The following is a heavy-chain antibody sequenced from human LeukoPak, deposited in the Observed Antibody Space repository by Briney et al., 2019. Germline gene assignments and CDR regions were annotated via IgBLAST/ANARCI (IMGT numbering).Heavy chain of an antibody. CDR2: INHSGST. CDR3: ARANEAPYYYYGMDV. J-gene: IGHJ6*02. V-gene: IGHV4-34*01. Sequence: PSETLSLTCAVYGGSFSGYYWSWIRQPPGKGLEWIGEINHSGSTNYNPSLKSRVTISVDTSKNQFSLKLSPVTAADTAVYYCARANEAPYYYYGMDVWGQGTTVTVSS. CDR1: GGSFSGYY.